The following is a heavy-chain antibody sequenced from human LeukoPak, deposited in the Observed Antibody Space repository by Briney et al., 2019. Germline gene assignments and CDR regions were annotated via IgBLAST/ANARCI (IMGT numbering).Heavy chain of an antibody. D-gene: IGHD2-2*01. CDR3: QGSTSWSFTSYMDV. CDR1: GGTFSSYA. CDR2: IIPIFGTA. V-gene: IGHV1-69*05. J-gene: IGHJ6*03. Sequence: SVKVSCKASGGTFSSYAISWVRQALGQGLAWMGGIIPIFGTANYAQKFQGRVTITTDESTSTAYMELSSLRSEDTAVYYCQGSTSWSFTSYMDVWGKGTTVTVSS.